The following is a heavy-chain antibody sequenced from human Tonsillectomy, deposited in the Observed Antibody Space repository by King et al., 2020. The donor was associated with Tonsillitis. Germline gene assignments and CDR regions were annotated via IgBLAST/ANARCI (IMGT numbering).Heavy chain of an antibody. V-gene: IGHV2-70*04. CDR3: ARSSPGEYFDY. D-gene: IGHD3-16*01. J-gene: IGHJ4*02. CDR1: GFSLSTSGMR. CDR2: IDWVDDK. Sequence: VTLKESGPALVKPTQTLTLTCTFSGFSLSTSGMRVSWIRQAPGKALEWLARIDWVDDKFYSTSLKTRVTISKDTSKHQVVLTLTNVDPVDTATYYCARSSPGEYFDYWGQGALVTVSS.